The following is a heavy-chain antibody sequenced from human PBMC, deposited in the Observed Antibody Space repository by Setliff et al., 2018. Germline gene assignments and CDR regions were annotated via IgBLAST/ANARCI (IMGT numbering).Heavy chain of an antibody. CDR3: ARDLSTTVMTRSWYYFDY. CDR2: INPSGGST. CDR1: GYTFTSYY. J-gene: IGHJ4*02. D-gene: IGHD4-17*01. V-gene: IGHV1-46*01. Sequence: RASVKVSCKASGYTFTSYYMHWVRQAPGQGLEWMGIINPSGGSTSYAQKFQGRVTMTRDTSTSTVYMELSSLRSEDTAVYYCARDLSTTVMTRSWYYFDYWGQGTLVTVSS.